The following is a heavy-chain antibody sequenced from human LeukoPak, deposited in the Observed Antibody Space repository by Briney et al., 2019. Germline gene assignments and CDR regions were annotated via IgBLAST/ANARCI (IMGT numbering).Heavy chain of an antibody. D-gene: IGHD3-10*01. CDR3: ARDSMVREKLLDY. CDR2: ISSTSSYT. CDR1: GITFSDYY. V-gene: IGHV3-11*05. J-gene: IGHJ4*02. Sequence: GGSLRLSCAASGITFSDYYMSWIRQAPGKGLEWVSYISSTSSYTNYADSVKGRFTISRDNAKNSLYLQMNSLRADDTAVYYCARDSMVREKLLDYWGQGALVTVSS.